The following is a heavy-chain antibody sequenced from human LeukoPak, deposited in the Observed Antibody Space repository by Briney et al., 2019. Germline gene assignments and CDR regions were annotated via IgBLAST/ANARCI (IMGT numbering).Heavy chain of an antibody. J-gene: IGHJ4*02. V-gene: IGHV3-7*01. CDR1: GFTFSNSW. D-gene: IGHD5-12*01. CDR2: IKQHGSEI. Sequence: PGGSLRLSCAASGFTFSNSWMNWVRQAPGKGLKWVAQIKQHGSEIYYMDSVKGRFTISRDDATNSVYLQMNSLRAEDTAIYYCATDRGLYWGQGTLVTVS. CDR3: ATDRGLY.